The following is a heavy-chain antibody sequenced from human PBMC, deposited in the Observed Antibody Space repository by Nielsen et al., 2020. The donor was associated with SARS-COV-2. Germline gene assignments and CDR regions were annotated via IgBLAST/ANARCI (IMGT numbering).Heavy chain of an antibody. V-gene: IGHV3-30-3*01. CDR1: GFTFSSYA. CDR2: ISYDGSNK. CDR3: ARSLGLRYYYYYGMDV. Sequence: GGSLRLSCAASGFTFSSYAMPWVRQAPGKGLEWVAVISYDGSNKYYADSVKGRFTISRDNSKNTLYLQMNSLRAEDTAVYYCARSLGLRYYYYYGMDVWGQGTTVTVSS. D-gene: IGHD5-12*01. J-gene: IGHJ6*02.